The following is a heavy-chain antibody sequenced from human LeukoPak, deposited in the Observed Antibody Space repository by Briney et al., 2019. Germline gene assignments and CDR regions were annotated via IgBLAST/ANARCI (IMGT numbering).Heavy chain of an antibody. CDR3: ARGNSRQRTYCSSTSCYVMVY. Sequence: ASVTVSCKASGYTFTGYYMHWVRQAPGQGLEWMGWINPNSGGTNYAQKFQGRVTMTRDMSTSTVYMELSSLRSEDTAVYYCARGNSRQRTYCSSTSCYVMVYWGQGTLVTVSS. CDR1: GYTFTGYY. CDR2: INPNSGGT. V-gene: IGHV1-2*02. D-gene: IGHD2-2*01. J-gene: IGHJ4*02.